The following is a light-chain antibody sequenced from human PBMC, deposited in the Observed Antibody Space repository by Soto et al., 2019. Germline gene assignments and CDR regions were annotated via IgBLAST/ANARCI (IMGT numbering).Light chain of an antibody. CDR3: QQFHSWPPGGT. CDR1: QSVSSS. CDR2: GAS. V-gene: IGKV3-15*01. J-gene: IGKJ1*01. Sequence: EIVMTQSPATLSVSPGERATLSCRASQSVSSSLAWYQQKPGQAPRLLIYGASTRATGVPVRFSGSGSGTEFTLTISSLQSEDFAVYDCQQFHSWPPGGTFGQGTKVEIK.